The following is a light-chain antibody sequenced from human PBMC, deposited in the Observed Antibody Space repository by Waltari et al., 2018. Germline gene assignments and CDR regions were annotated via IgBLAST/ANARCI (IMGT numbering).Light chain of an antibody. CDR2: KAS. CDR1: QRISSW. CDR3: QQYNSYSGYT. Sequence: DIQMTQSPSTLSASVGDRVTITCRASQRISSWLAWYQQKPGKAPKLLIYKASSLESWVPSRFSGSGSGTEFTLTISSLQPDDFATYYCQQYNSYSGYTFGQGTKLEIK. V-gene: IGKV1-5*03. J-gene: IGKJ2*01.